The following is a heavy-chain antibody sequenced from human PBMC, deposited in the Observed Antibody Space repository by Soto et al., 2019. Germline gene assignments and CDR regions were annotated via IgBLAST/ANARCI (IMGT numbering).Heavy chain of an antibody. V-gene: IGHV1-69*06. CDR1: GGIFSSLT. J-gene: IGHJ6*02. CDR2: IIPIFDAP. D-gene: IGHD3-10*01. CDR3: TPLGARPVARGARTQCIYVMVV. Sequence: SVKVSCTASGGIFSSLTIRWVRQAPRQVLEWLGGIIPIFDAPTYAQHFQGRDTITADISTNTVYMALSSRASVDMAVYYCTPLGARPVARGARTQCIYVMVVGGQGTTDTVS.